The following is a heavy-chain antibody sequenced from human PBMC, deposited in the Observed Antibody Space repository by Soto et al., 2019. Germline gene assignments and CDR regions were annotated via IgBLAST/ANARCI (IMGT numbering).Heavy chain of an antibody. CDR1: GFTFSSYS. V-gene: IGHV3-7*01. CDR3: ARDARLYCIDGKWYWGFDL. Sequence: EVELVESGGGVVQPGGSLRLSCVAAGFTFSSYSMSWVRQAPGKGLEWVADIKGEGSAKYYVDSVKGRFTISRDKAKNSVSLQLNSLRVEDTAVYYCARDARLYCIDGKWYWGFDLWGQGTLFTVAS. CDR2: IKGEGSAK. J-gene: IGHJ4*02. D-gene: IGHD2-15*01.